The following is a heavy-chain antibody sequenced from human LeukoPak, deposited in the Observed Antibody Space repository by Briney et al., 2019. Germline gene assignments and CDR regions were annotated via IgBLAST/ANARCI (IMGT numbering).Heavy chain of an antibody. Sequence: PGGSLRLSCAASGFTFSSYGMHWVRQAPGKGLEWVAFIRYDGSNKYYADSVKGRFTISRDNSKNTLYLQMNSLRAEDTAVYYCAKRDTSGWPPVGLGYWGQGTLVTVSS. CDR3: AKRDTSGWPPVGLGY. D-gene: IGHD6-19*01. CDR2: IRYDGSNK. CDR1: GFTFSSYG. V-gene: IGHV3-30*02. J-gene: IGHJ4*02.